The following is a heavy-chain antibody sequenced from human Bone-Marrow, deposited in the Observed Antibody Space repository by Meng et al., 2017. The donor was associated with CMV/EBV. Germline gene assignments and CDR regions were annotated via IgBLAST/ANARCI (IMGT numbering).Heavy chain of an antibody. CDR2: FSSSSSYI. CDR3: ARLFYDYVWGSYPYYFDY. D-gene: IGHD3-16*01. J-gene: IGHJ4*02. Sequence: EVQLVESGGGLVKPGGSLRLSCAASGFTFSSYSMNWVRQAPGKGLEWVSSFSSSSSYIYYADSVKGRFTISRDNAKNSLYLQMNSLRAEDTAVYYCARLFYDYVWGSYPYYFDYWGQGTLVTVAS. CDR1: GFTFSSYS. V-gene: IGHV3-21*01.